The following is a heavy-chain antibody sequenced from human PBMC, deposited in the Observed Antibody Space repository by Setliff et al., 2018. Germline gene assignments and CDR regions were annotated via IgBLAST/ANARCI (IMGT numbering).Heavy chain of an antibody. CDR2: IHHSGST. CDR1: GYSISSGYY. J-gene: IGHJ4*02. Sequence: SETLSLTCAVTGYSISSGYYWGWIRQPPGKGLELIGYIHHSGSTYYNPSLKSRVTISADTSKNQFSLTLTSVTATDTAVYYCARHFSSSWYFDYWGQGTQVTVSS. V-gene: IGHV4-38-2*01. D-gene: IGHD6-13*01. CDR3: ARHFSSSWYFDY.